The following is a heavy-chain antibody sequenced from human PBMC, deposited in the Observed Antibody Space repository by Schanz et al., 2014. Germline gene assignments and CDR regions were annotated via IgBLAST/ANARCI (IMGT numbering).Heavy chain of an antibody. CDR1: GFSFSTYW. V-gene: IGHV3-23*04. Sequence: EEQLVESGGGLVQPGGSLRLSCAASGFSFSTYWMSWVRQARGKGLEWVSAMNESHSTIYYADSVRGRFTISRDNAENTLFLQMNSLRAEDTAVYYCARKVVATIGGYYDNWGQGTLVIVSS. CDR3: ARKVVATIGGYYDN. D-gene: IGHD5-12*01. J-gene: IGHJ4*02. CDR2: MNESHSTI.